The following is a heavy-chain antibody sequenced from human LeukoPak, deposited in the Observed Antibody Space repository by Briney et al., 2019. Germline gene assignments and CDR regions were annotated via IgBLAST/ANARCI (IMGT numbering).Heavy chain of an antibody. V-gene: IGHV1-46*01. CDR1: GYTFTSYY. CDR3: GRSSIFWGVRFGQPGGDGFDY. D-gene: IGHD3-16*01. J-gene: IGHJ4*02. CDR2: INPGGGST. Sequence: ASVKVSCKASGYTFTSYYMHWVRQAPGQGLEWMGIINPGGGSTSYAQKFQGRVTMTRDMSTSTVYMELSSLRSEDTAVYYCGRSSIFWGVRFGQPGGDGFDYWGQGTLVTVSS.